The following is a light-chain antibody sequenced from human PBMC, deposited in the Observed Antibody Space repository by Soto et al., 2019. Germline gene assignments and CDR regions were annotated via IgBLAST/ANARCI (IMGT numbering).Light chain of an antibody. V-gene: IGLV1-44*01. J-gene: IGLJ1*01. CDR2: SNN. CDR1: SSNIGSNS. CDR3: AAWDDSLNGREV. Sequence: QSVLTQPPSASGTPGQRVTISCSGSSSNIGSNSVNWYQQLPGAAPKLLIYSNNQRPSVVPDRFSGSKSGTSASLAISGLQSEDEADYYCAAWDDSLNGREVFGTGTKVTVL.